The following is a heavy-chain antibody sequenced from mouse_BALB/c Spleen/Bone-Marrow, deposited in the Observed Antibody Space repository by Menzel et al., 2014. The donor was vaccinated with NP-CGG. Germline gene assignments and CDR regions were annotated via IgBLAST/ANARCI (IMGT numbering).Heavy chain of an antibody. CDR3: ARSADWYFDV. CDR2: ISYSGST. J-gene: IGHJ1*01. Sequence: EVQGVESGPGLVKPSQSLSLTCTVTGYSIASDYAWHWIRQFPGNKLEWMGYISYSGSTSYYPSLKSRISITRDTSKNQFFLQLNSVTTEDTATYYCARSADWYFDVWGAGTTVTVSS. CDR1: GYSIASDYA. V-gene: IGHV3-2*02.